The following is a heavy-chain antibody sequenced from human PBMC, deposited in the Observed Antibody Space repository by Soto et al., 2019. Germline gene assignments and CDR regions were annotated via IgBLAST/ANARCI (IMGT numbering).Heavy chain of an antibody. J-gene: IGHJ6*02. Sequence: SETLSLSCAVYGGSVSGYYWSWIRQPPGKGLEWIGEINHSGSTSYNPSLKSRVTISVDTSKNQFSLKLSSVTAADTAVYYCAGESSCSSTSCYWSYYYYGMDVWGQGTTVTVSS. CDR1: GGSVSGYY. D-gene: IGHD2-2*01. V-gene: IGHV4-34*01. CDR3: AGESSCSSTSCYWSYYYYGMDV. CDR2: INHSGST.